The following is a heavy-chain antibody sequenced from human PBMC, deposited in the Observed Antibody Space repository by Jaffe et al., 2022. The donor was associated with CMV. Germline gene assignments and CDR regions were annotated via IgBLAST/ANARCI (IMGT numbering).Heavy chain of an antibody. V-gene: IGHV1-8*01. CDR3: AREWELLLSYGMDV. D-gene: IGHD1-26*01. CDR2: MNPNSGNT. Sequence: QVQLVQSGAEVKKPGASVKVSCKASGYTFTSYDINWVRQATGQGLEWMGWMNPNSGNTGYAQKFQGRVTMTRNTSISTAYMELSSLRSEDTAVYYCAREWELLLSYGMDVWGQGTTVTVSS. CDR1: GYTFTSYD. J-gene: IGHJ6*02.